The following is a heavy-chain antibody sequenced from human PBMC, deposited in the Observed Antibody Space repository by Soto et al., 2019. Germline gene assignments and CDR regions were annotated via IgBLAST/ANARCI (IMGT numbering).Heavy chain of an antibody. CDR3: ARDPLPQLVLSEYFQH. CDR1: GYTFTSYG. CDR2: ISAYNGNT. V-gene: IGHV1-18*01. D-gene: IGHD6-13*01. J-gene: IGHJ1*01. Sequence: ASVKVSCKASGYTFTSYGISWVRQAPGQGLEWMGWISAYNGNTNYAQKLQGRVTMTTDTSTSTAYMELRSLRSDDTAVYYCARDPLPQLVLSEYFQHWGQGTLVTVSS.